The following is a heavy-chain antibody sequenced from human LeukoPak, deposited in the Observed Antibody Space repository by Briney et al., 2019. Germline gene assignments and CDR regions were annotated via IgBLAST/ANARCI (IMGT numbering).Heavy chain of an antibody. V-gene: IGHV1-69*13. CDR3: ASARVGASVYFDY. Sequence: SVKVSCKASGGTFSSYAISWVRQAPGQGLEWMGGITPIFGTANYAQKFQGRVTITADESTSTAYMELSSLRSEDTAVYYCASARVGASVYFDYWGQGTLVRVSS. CDR1: GGTFSSYA. D-gene: IGHD1-26*01. J-gene: IGHJ4*02. CDR2: ITPIFGTA.